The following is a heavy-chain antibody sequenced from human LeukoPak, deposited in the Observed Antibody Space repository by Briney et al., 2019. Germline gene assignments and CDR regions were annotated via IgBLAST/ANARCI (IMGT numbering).Heavy chain of an antibody. J-gene: IGHJ5*01. CDR1: GFTFNKYG. Sequence: GGSLRLSCVASGFTFNKYGVHWVRQAPGKGLEWVSVIWYDGRNEYYADSVKGRLAISRDNDKNTVNLQMNSLRAEDTAVYYCARDGSGQGVRGWFDFWGQGTLVTVSS. CDR2: IWYDGRNE. V-gene: IGHV3-33*01. CDR3: ARDGSGQGVRGWFDF. D-gene: IGHD3-10*01.